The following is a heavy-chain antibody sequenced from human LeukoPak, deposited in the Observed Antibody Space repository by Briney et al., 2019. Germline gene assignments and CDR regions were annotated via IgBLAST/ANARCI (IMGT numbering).Heavy chain of an antibody. Sequence: PGGSLRLSCAVSGFTVSGNYMSWVRQAPGKGLEWVSAISGSGGSTYYADSVRGRFTISRDNSKNTVYLQMNSLRAEDTAVYYCANDLGWIQLNLGRGQGTLVTVSS. CDR1: GFTVSGNY. D-gene: IGHD5-18*01. CDR2: ISGSGGST. J-gene: IGHJ4*02. V-gene: IGHV3-23*01. CDR3: ANDLGWIQLNLG.